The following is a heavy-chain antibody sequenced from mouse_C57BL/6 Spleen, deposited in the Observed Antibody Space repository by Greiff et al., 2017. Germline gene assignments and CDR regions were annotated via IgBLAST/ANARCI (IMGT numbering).Heavy chain of an antibody. Sequence: ESGAELVRPGASVTLSCKASGYTFTDYEMHWVKQTPVHGLEWIGAIDPETGGTAYNQKFKGKAILTADKSSSTAYMELRSLTSEDSAVYYCTRWGLGRDPGYWGQGTTLTVSS. V-gene: IGHV1-15*01. D-gene: IGHD4-1*01. J-gene: IGHJ2*01. CDR2: IDPETGGT. CDR1: GYTFTDYE. CDR3: TRWGLGRDPGY.